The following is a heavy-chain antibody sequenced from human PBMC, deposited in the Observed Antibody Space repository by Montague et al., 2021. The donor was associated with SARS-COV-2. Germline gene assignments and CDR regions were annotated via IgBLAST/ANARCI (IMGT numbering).Heavy chain of an antibody. CDR3: ARWDPQTLTMIGLRGKSASDY. CDR2: INDSGSTNH. CDR1: GGSFSDYY. V-gene: IGHV4-34*01. Sequence: SETLSLTCAVYGGSFSDYYWTWIRQSPGKGLEWIAEINDSGSTNHNFNPSLRSRVTISVDTSKSQFSLKLSSVSAADTGVYYCARWDPQTLTMIGLRGKSASDYWSQGTLVTVSS. D-gene: IGHD4-23*01. J-gene: IGHJ4*02.